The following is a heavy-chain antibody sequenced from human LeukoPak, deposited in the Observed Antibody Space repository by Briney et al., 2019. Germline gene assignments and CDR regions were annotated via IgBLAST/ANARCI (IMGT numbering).Heavy chain of an antibody. CDR1: GGSISSYY. Sequence: SETLSLTCTVSGGSISSYYRSWIRQPAGKGLEWIGRIYTSGSTNYNPSLKSRVTISVDKSKNQFSLKLSSVTAADTAVYYCARVPPQGVGWFDPWGQGTLVTVSS. CDR3: ARVPPQGVGWFDP. V-gene: IGHV4-4*07. CDR2: IYTSGST. D-gene: IGHD2-8*01. J-gene: IGHJ5*02.